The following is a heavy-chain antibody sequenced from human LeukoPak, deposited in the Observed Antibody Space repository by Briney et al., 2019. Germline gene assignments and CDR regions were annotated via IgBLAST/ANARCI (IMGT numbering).Heavy chain of an antibody. CDR2: ISSSGSTI. V-gene: IGHV3-48*03. J-gene: IGHJ4*02. D-gene: IGHD2-2*01. CDR1: GFTFSSYE. Sequence: GGSLRLSCAASGFTFSSYEMNWVRQAPGKGLEWVSYISSSGSTIYYADSVKGRFTISRNNAKNTLYLQMNSLRAEDTAVYYCARGCSSTKCPADYWGQGTLVTVSS. CDR3: ARGCSSTKCPADY.